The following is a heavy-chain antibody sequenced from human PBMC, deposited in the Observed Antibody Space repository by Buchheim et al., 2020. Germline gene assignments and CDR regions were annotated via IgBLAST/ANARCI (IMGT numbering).Heavy chain of an antibody. V-gene: IGHV1-46*01. J-gene: IGHJ6*03. Sequence: QVQLVQSGAEVKKPGASVKVSCKASGYTFTSYYMHWVRQAPGQGLEWMGIINPSGGSTSYAQKFQGRVTMTRDKSTSTVYMELSSLRSEDTAVYYCASVYQLPTYYYYMDVWGKGTT. CDR3: ASVYQLPTYYYYMDV. CDR1: GYTFTSYY. D-gene: IGHD2-2*01. CDR2: INPSGGST.